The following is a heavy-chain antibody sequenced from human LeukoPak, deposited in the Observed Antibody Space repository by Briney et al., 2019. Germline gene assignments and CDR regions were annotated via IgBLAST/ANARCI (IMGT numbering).Heavy chain of an antibody. D-gene: IGHD3-16*01. CDR3: ARDRRYASSNYYYYYLDV. V-gene: IGHV4-61*02. CDR1: GGSIITSNHY. J-gene: IGHJ6*03. Sequence: SETLSLTCTVSGGSIITSNHYWSWIRQPAGKGLEWIGRNGSGTTSYNPSLKSRLTMSVDTSKNQFSLRLSSVTAADTAVYCCARDRRYASSNYYYYYLDVWGKGTTVTVSS. CDR2: NGSGTT.